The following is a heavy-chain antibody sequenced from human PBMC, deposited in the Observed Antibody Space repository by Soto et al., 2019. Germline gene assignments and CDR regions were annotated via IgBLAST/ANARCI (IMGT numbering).Heavy chain of an antibody. V-gene: IGHV3-30-3*01. CDR2: ISYDGSNK. CDR3: ARDDYGDRDFDY. Sequence: PGGSLRLSCAASGFTFSSYAMHWVRQAPGKGLEWVAVISYDGSNKYYADSVKGRFTISRDNSKNTLYLQMNSLRAEDTAVYYCARDDYGDRDFDYWGQGTLVTVSS. J-gene: IGHJ4*02. CDR1: GFTFSSYA. D-gene: IGHD4-17*01.